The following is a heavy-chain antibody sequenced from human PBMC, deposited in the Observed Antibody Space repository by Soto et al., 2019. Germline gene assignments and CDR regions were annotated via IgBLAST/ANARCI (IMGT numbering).Heavy chain of an antibody. V-gene: IGHV3-33*01. D-gene: IGHD6-19*01. J-gene: IGHJ5*02. CDR3: ARDVVTAVAGSVNWFDP. CDR1: GFSLRTYG. CDR2: IWYDGTKK. Sequence: LRLSCAASGFSLRTYGMQWLRRAPGKGLEWVAFIWYDGTKKFYANSVKGRSTISKDNSNNILYLQMSGLRAEDTAVYYCARDVVTAVAGSVNWFDPWGQGTLVTVSS.